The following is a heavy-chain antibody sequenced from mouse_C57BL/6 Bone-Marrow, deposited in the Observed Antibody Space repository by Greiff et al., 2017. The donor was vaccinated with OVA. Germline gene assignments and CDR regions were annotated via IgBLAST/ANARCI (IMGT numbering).Heavy chain of an antibody. Sequence: VQLQQSGPELVKPGASVKISCKASGYTFTDYYMNWVKQSHGKSLEWIGDINPNNGGTSYNQKFKGKATLTVDKSSSTAYMELRSLTSEDSAVYYCARGGTGPLRGQGTTLTVSS. V-gene: IGHV1-26*01. J-gene: IGHJ2*01. D-gene: IGHD4-1*01. CDR2: INPNNGGT. CDR3: ARGGTGPL. CDR1: GYTFTDYY.